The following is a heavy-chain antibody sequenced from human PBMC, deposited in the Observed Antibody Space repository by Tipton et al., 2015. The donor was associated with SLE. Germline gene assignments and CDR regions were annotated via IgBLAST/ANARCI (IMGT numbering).Heavy chain of an antibody. CDR3: VGQVEVVNGRRFGY. V-gene: IGHV4-38-2*01. CDR2: IYHSEDT. J-gene: IGHJ4*02. CDR1: GYSISSSSF. D-gene: IGHD2-21*01. Sequence: TLSLTCAVSGYSISSSSFWGWIRQPPGKGLEWIGNIYHSEDTTYNPSLKSRATISVDTSKNQFSLKLRSVTAADTAVYYCVGQVEVVNGRRFGYWGQGTLVPVSS.